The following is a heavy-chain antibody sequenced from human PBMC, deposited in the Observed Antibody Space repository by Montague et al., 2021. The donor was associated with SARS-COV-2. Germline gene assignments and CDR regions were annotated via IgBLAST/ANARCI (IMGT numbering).Heavy chain of an antibody. V-gene: IGHV3-66*01. D-gene: IGHD3-9*01. CDR2: IYSGGST. Sequence: SLRLPCAASGFTVSSNSMIWVRQAPGKGLECVSLIYSGGSTYYADYVKGRFTISRDNSKNTLYLQMNSLRAEDTAVYYCARGYFDWGIFDYWGQGTLVTVSS. J-gene: IGHJ4*02. CDR3: ARGYFDWGIFDY. CDR1: GFTVSSNS.